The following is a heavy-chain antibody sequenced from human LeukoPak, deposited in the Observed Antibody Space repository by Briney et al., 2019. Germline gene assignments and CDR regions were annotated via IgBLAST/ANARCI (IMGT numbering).Heavy chain of an antibody. CDR2: ISGYNYNT. Sequence: ASVKVSCKASGYTFTSYGITWVRQAPGLGLEWMGWISGYNYNTNYAQKLQDRVTMTTDTSTSTAYMELRSLRSDDTAVYYCARDECTSTSCYCYYWGQGTLVTVSS. CDR3: ARDECTSTSCYCYY. J-gene: IGHJ4*02. CDR1: GYTFTSYG. D-gene: IGHD2-2*01. V-gene: IGHV1-18*01.